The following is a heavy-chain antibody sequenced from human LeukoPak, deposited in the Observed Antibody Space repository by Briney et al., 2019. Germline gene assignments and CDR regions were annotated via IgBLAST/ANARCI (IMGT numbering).Heavy chain of an antibody. CDR3: VRGAYSSSWLNFDY. D-gene: IGHD6-13*01. J-gene: IGHJ4*02. Sequence: GGSLRLSCAASGFTFSNYWMTWVRRAPGKGLEWVANIRRDGSETHYVDSVMGRFTVSRDNSKNTLYLQMNSLRAEDTAVYYCVRGAYSSSWLNFDYWGQGTLVTVSS. CDR1: GFTFSNYW. CDR2: IRRDGSET. V-gene: IGHV3-7*04.